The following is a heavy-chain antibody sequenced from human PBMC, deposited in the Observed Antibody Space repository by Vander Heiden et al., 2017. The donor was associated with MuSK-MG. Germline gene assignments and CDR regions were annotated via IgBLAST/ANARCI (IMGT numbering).Heavy chain of an antibody. J-gene: IGHJ4*02. D-gene: IGHD6-19*01. CDR3: AKSKVRQWLVPGDY. CDR2: ISGSGGST. V-gene: IGHV3-23*01. Sequence: EVQLLESGGGLVQPGGSLRLSCAASGFPFSSYAMSWVRQAPGKGLEWVSAISGSGGSTYYADAVKGRFTISRDNSKNTLYLQMNSLRAEDTAVYYCAKSKVRQWLVPGDYWGQGTLVTDSS. CDR1: GFPFSSYA.